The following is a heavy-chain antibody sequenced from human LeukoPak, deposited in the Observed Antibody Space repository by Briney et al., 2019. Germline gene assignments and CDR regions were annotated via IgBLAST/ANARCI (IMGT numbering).Heavy chain of an antibody. CDR2: IWYDGSNK. CDR1: GFTFSSYG. J-gene: IGHJ3*02. CDR3: AKDDSSSLDAFDI. V-gene: IGHV3-33*06. D-gene: IGHD6-13*01. Sequence: GRSLRLSCAASGFTFSSYGMHWVRQAPGKGLEWVAVIWYDGSNKYYADFVKGRFTISRDNSKRTLYLQMNSLRAEDTAVYYCAKDDSSSLDAFDIWGQGTMVTVSS.